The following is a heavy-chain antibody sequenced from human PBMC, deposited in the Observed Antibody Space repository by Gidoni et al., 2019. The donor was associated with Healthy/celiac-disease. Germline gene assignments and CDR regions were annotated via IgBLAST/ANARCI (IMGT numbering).Heavy chain of an antibody. D-gene: IGHD2-2*02. CDR1: GSTFTSYG. CDR3: ARDRYCSSTSCYNMYYYYGMDV. J-gene: IGHJ6*02. CDR2: ISAYNGNT. Sequence: QVQLVQSGAEVKKPGASVKVSCKASGSTFTSYGISWLRQAPGQGLEWMGWISAYNGNTNYAQKLQGRVTMTTDTSTSTAYMELRSLRSDDTAVYYCARDRYCSSTSCYNMYYYYGMDVWGQGTTVTVSS. V-gene: IGHV1-18*01.